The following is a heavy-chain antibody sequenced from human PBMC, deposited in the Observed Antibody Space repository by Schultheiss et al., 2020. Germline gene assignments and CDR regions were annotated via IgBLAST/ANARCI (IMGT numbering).Heavy chain of an antibody. J-gene: IGHJ4*02. D-gene: IGHD5-18*01. CDR1: GGSISSGGYY. CDR3: ARASPDGRYSYGYDY. V-gene: IGHV4-31*03. CDR2: IYYSGST. Sequence: SQPLSLTCTVSGGSISSGGYYWSWIRQHPGKGLEWIGYIYYSGSTYYNPSLKSRVTISVDTSKNQFSLKLSSVTAADTAVYYCARASPDGRYSYGYDYWGQGTLVTVSS.